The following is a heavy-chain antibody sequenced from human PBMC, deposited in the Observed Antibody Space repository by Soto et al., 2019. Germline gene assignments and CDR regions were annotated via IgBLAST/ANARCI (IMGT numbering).Heavy chain of an antibody. CDR2: INPKSGGT. J-gene: IGHJ4*02. CDR1: GYTFTGYY. CDR3: GRDLDFWSGPTFDY. D-gene: IGHD3-3*01. V-gene: IGHV1-2*04. Sequence: ASVKVSCKASGYTFTGYYMHWVRQAPGQGLEWMGWINPKSGGTNYAQKFQGWVTTTRDTSIITAYMELSRLSSDDPAVYSWGRDLDFWSGPTFDYWGQGTLDTVPQ.